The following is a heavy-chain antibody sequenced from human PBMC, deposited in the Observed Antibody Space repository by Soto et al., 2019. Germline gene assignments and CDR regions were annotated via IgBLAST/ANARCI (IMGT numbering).Heavy chain of an antibody. CDR3: ARRDNSGHDAFDI. CDR2: IDPSDSDT. CDR1: GYTFGNYW. D-gene: IGHD6-19*01. V-gene: IGHV5-10-1*01. Sequence: VQLVQSGAEVRKPGESLMVSCKDCGYTFGNYWISWMRQMPGQGLECMGRIDPSDSDTNYSPSCQGHVTFSADKAINPVYMPWTSLKASDTAIYYCARRDNSGHDAFDIWGQGTMVTVSS. J-gene: IGHJ3*02.